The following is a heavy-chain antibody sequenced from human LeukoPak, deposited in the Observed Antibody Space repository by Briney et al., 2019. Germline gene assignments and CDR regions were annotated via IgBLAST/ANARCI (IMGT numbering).Heavy chain of an antibody. V-gene: IGHV3-23*01. CDR3: AKDITIFGVVIEDDAFDI. D-gene: IGHD3-3*01. CDR1: GFTFSSYA. J-gene: IGHJ3*02. CDR2: ISGSGGST. Sequence: PGGSLRLSCAASGFTFSSYAMSWVRQAPGKGLEWVSAISGSGGSTYYADSAKGRFTISRDNSKNTLYLQMNSLRAEDTAVYYCAKDITIFGVVIEDDAFDIWGQGTMVTVSS.